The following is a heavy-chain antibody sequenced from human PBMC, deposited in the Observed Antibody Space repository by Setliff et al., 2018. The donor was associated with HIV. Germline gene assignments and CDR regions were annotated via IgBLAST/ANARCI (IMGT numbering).Heavy chain of an antibody. Sequence: SETLSLTCTVSGGSISSYYWSWIRQPPGEGLEWIGYIFYSGSTNYNPSLKSRVTVSVDTSKNQFSLKLGSVTAADTAVYYCARESPSSSWFYFDFWGQGTLVTSPQ. D-gene: IGHD6-13*01. V-gene: IGHV4-59*12. CDR1: GGSISSYY. J-gene: IGHJ4*02. CDR2: IFYSGST. CDR3: ARESPSSSWFYFDF.